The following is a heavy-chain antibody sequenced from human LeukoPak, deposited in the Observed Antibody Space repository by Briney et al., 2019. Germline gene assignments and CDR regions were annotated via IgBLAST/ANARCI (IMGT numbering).Heavy chain of an antibody. CDR1: GFTFSDYY. D-gene: IGHD3-9*01. J-gene: IGHJ4*02. V-gene: IGHV3-7*01. CDR2: IKQDGSEK. Sequence: PGGSLRLSCAASGFTFSDYYMSWIRQAPGKGLEWVANIKQDGSEKYYVDSVKGRFTISRDNAKNSLYLQMNSLRAEDTAVYYCAREYYDILTGYYSSFDYWGQGTLVTVSS. CDR3: AREYYDILTGYYSSFDY.